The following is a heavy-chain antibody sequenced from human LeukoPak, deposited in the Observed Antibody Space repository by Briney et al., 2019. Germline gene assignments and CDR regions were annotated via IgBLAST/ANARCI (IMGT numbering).Heavy chain of an antibody. V-gene: IGHV3-48*01. CDR3: ARSHYYLDS. CDR1: GFTFSTYS. J-gene: IGHJ4*02. CDR2: ISTSYSTI. Sequence: GGSLRLSCAASGFTFSTYSMHWVRQAPGKGLERVSFISTSYSTIYADSVKGRFTISRDNAKNSVYLQMNSLRAEDTAVYYCARSHYYLDSWGQGTLVTVSS.